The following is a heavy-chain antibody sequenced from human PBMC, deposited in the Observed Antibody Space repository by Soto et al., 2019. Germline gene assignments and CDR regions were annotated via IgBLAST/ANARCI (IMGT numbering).Heavy chain of an antibody. V-gene: IGHV1-46*03. CDR2: INPRIGST. J-gene: IGHJ4*02. CDR3: ARCLASRDSTFWNYYCDS. CDR1: GYSLTSYY. D-gene: IGHD1-1*01. Sequence: GASVKVSCKALGYSLTSYYMHWVRQAPGQGLEWMGMINPRIGSTSYTQRFRDRVTMTRDTSTSTVYMELSSLRFEDTAAYSCARCLASRDSTFWNYYCDSWRKETLLTVSS.